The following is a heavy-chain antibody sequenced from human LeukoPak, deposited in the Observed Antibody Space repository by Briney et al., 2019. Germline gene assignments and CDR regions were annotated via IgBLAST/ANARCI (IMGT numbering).Heavy chain of an antibody. V-gene: IGHV3-15*01. CDR3: TTSKRRYDFWSGYPHYFDY. CDR2: IKSKTDGGTT. Sequence: GGSLRLSCAASGFTFSNAWMSWVRQAPGKGLEWVGRIKSKTDGGTTDYAAPVKGRFTISRDDSKNTLYLQMNSLKTGDTAVYYCTTSKRRYDFWSGYPHYFDYWGQGTLVTVSS. J-gene: IGHJ4*02. D-gene: IGHD3-3*01. CDR1: GFTFSNAW.